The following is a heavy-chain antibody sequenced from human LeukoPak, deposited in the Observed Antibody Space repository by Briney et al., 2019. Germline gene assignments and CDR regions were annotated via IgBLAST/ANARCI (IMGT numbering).Heavy chain of an antibody. V-gene: IGHV1-69*13. CDR3: ARVLPYSSSTHDY. D-gene: IGHD6-6*01. Sequence: ASVKVSCKASGGTFSSYAISWVRQAPGQGLEWMGGIIPIFGTANYAQKFQGRVTITADESTSTAYMELSSLRFEDTAVYYCARVLPYSSSTHDYWGQGTLVTVSS. J-gene: IGHJ4*02. CDR1: GGTFSSYA. CDR2: IIPIFGTA.